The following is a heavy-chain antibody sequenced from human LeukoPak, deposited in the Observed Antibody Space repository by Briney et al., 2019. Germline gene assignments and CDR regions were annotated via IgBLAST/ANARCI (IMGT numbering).Heavy chain of an antibody. J-gene: IGHJ3*02. V-gene: IGHV3-13*01. CDR3: ARAKATRTAFDI. D-gene: IGHD4/OR15-4a*01. CDR1: GFTFSSYD. CDR2: IGTAGDT. Sequence: PGGSLRLSCAASGFTFSSYDMHWVRQATGGGLEWVSAIGTAGDTYYPGSVKGRFTISRENAKNSLYLQMNSLRAGDTAVYYCARAKATRTAFDIWGQGTTVTVSS.